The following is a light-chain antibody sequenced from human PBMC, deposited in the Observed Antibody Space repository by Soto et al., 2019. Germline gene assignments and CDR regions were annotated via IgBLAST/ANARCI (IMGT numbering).Light chain of an antibody. Sequence: VLTQSPGTLSLTSWERATLSCRASQSVSSYLAWYQQKPGQAPRLLIYDTSSRATGVPDRYSASGSGTDFTLTISRLEPEDFAVFFCQQYGTSEIIFGQGTRLEIK. J-gene: IGKJ5*01. CDR3: QQYGTSEII. V-gene: IGKV3-20*01. CDR1: QSVSSY. CDR2: DTS.